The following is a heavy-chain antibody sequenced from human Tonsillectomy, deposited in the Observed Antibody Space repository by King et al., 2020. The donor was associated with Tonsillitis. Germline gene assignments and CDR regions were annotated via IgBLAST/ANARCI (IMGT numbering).Heavy chain of an antibody. D-gene: IGHD1-26*01. CDR3: ARVALSGSYAFDF. Sequence: VQLVESGGGLVQPGGSLRLSCAASGFTFSSYDMHWVRQATGKGLEWVSAIGTAGDIYYPDSVKGRFTISRENAKNSLYLQMNSLRAGETAVYYCARVALSGSYAFDFWGQGTMVTVSS. J-gene: IGHJ3*01. CDR1: GFTFSSYD. CDR2: IGTAGDI. V-gene: IGHV3-13*04.